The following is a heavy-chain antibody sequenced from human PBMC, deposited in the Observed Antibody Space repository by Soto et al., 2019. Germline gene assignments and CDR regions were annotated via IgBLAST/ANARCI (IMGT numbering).Heavy chain of an antibody. V-gene: IGHV4-31*03. Sequence: PSETLSLTCTVSGGSISSGGYYWSWIRQHPGKGLEWIGYIYYSGSTYYNPSLKSRVTISVDTSKNQFSLKLSSVTAADKAVYYCASHQSKRWLQLNFDYWGQGTLVTVSS. J-gene: IGHJ4*02. D-gene: IGHD5-12*01. CDR1: GGSISSGGYY. CDR3: ASHQSKRWLQLNFDY. CDR2: IYYSGST.